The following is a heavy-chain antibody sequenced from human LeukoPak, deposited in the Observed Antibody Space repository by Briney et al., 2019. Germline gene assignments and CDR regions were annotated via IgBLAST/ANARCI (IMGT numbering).Heavy chain of an antibody. CDR1: GFTFSSYA. CDR3: AKLGDYGDAFDI. V-gene: IGHV3-23*01. J-gene: IGHJ3*02. CDR2: ISGSGGST. D-gene: IGHD3-16*01. Sequence: GGSLRLPCAASGFTFSSYAMSWVRQAPGKGLEWVSGISGSGGSTFYADSVKGRFTISRDNFKNTLYLQMNSLRAEDTGVYFCAKLGDYGDAFDIWGQGTMVTVSS.